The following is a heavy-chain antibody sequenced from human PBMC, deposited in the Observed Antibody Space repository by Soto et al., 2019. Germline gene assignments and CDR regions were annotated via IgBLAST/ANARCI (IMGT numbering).Heavy chain of an antibody. Sequence: QVQLVQSGGEVKKPGASVSVACQASGYPFDKLAIHWVRQAPGHGLEWLGRMSGRSGDTNCAPTVRDRITMATDTSTNTAYLELRSVRSDDTAVYYCASEAGNGTENHHYGLDGWGQRTTVNV. CDR3: ASEAGNGTENHHYGLDG. J-gene: IGHJ6*02. CDR1: GYPFDKLA. CDR2: MSGRSGDT. D-gene: IGHD1-1*01. V-gene: IGHV1-18*01.